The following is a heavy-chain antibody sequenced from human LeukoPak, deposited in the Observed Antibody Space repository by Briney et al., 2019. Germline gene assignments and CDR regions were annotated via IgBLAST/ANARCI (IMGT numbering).Heavy chain of an antibody. J-gene: IGHJ3*02. CDR1: GYTFSNYG. CDR2: ISGYNGDT. D-gene: IGHD2-2*03. Sequence: ASVKVSCKASGYTFSNYGISWVRQAPGQGPEWMGWISGYNGDTNYAQIVQGRVTVTTDTSTSTAYMELRSLRFGDTAVYYCARDGAGYCSSTNCAGAFDIWGQGTMVTVSS. V-gene: IGHV1-18*01. CDR3: ARDGAGYCSSTNCAGAFDI.